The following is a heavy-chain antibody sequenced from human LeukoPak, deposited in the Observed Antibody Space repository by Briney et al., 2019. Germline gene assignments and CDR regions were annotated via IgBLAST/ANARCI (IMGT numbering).Heavy chain of an antibody. J-gene: IGHJ4*02. D-gene: IGHD4-17*01. V-gene: IGHV4-59*06. CDR3: ARLNTVTTRPFDY. CDR2: IYYSGST. CDR1: GGSVSSYF. Sequence: SETLSLTCTVAGGSVSSYFWSWIRQPPGKGLEWIGYIYYSGSTYYNPSLKSRVTISVDTSKNQFSLKLSSVTAADTAVYYCARLNTVTTRPFDYWGQGTLVTVSS.